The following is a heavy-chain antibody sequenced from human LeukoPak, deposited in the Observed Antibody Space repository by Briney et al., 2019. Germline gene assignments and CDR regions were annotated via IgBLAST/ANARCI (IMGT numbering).Heavy chain of an antibody. CDR3: ARAPAHYYDSSDHYYVGESYFDY. Sequence: PSETLSLTCAVYGGSFSGYYWSWIRQPPGKGLEWIGEINHSGSTNYNPSLKSRVTISVDTSKNQFSLKLSSVTAADTAVYYCARAPAHYYDSSDHYYVGESYFDYWGQGTLVTVSS. J-gene: IGHJ4*02. V-gene: IGHV4-34*01. CDR2: INHSGST. D-gene: IGHD3-22*01. CDR1: GGSFSGYY.